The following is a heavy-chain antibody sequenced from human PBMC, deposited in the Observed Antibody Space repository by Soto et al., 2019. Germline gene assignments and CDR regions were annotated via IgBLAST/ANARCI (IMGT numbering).Heavy chain of an antibody. CDR1: GFTVSSNY. D-gene: IGHD3-22*01. V-gene: IGHV3-66*01. CDR2: IYSGGST. J-gene: IGHJ4*02. CDR3: AREEGSGYLGDY. Sequence: EVQLVECGGGLVQPGGSLRLSCAASGFTVSSNYMSWVRQAPGKGLEWVSFIYSGGSTYYADSVKGRFTISRDNSKNTLYLQMNSLRAEDTAVYYCAREEGSGYLGDYWGQGTLVTVSS.